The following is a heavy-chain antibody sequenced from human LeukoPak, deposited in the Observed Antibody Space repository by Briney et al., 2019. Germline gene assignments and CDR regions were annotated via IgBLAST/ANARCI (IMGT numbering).Heavy chain of an antibody. D-gene: IGHD3-22*01. CDR2: IYYSGST. Sequence: KPSETLSFTCTVSGGSISVYYWSWIRQPPGKGLEWIGFIYYSGSTNYNPSLKSRVTISVDTPKNPFSLKLSSVTAADTAVYYCARHSKYYYDSSGSYVGYFQHWGQGTLVTVSS. CDR3: ARHSKYYYDSSGSYVGYFQH. V-gene: IGHV4-59*08. CDR1: GGSISVYY. J-gene: IGHJ1*01.